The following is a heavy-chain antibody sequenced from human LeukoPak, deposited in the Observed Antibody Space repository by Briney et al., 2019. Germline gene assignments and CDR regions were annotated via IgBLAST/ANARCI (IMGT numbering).Heavy chain of an antibody. CDR1: GFTFSSFA. J-gene: IGHJ4*02. Sequence: GGSLRLSCAASGFTFSSFAMSWVRQAPGKGLEWVSGISDDGGITYYADSVKGRFTISRDNSKSTLYLQMNSLRAEDTAVYYCGVGGVQLERRTVFDYWGQGTLVTVSS. D-gene: IGHD1-1*01. V-gene: IGHV3-23*01. CDR3: GVGGVQLERRTVFDY. CDR2: ISDDGGIT.